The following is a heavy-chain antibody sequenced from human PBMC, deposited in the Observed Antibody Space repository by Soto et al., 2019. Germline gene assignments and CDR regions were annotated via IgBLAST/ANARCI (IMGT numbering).Heavy chain of an antibody. CDR2: IIPISDTT. D-gene: IGHD2-2*01. J-gene: IGHJ6*02. Sequence: QAQLVQSGAEVKKPGSSVKVSCKASGGTFSSYAISWVRQAPGQGLEWMGGIIPISDTTNYAQKFQGRVTITADESTSTAYMELSSLRSEDTAVYYCARSQGSSTSLEIYHYYYYGMDVWGQGTTVTVSS. CDR1: GGTFSSYA. CDR3: ARSQGSSTSLEIYHYYYYGMDV. V-gene: IGHV1-69*01.